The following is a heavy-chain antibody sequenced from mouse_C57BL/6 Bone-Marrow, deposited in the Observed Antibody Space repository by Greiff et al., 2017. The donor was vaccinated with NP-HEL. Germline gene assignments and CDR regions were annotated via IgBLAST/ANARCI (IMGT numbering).Heavy chain of an antibody. J-gene: IGHJ3*01. Sequence: EVKLMESGGGLVQPGGSMKLSCVASGFTFSNYWMNWVRQSPEKGLEWVAQIRLKSDNYATHYAESVKGRFTISRDDSKSSVYLQMNNLRAEDTGIYYCTGYYYGSSSWFAYWGQGTLVTVSA. CDR2: IRLKSDNYAT. D-gene: IGHD1-1*01. CDR3: TGYYYGSSSWFAY. CDR1: GFTFSNYW. V-gene: IGHV6-3*01.